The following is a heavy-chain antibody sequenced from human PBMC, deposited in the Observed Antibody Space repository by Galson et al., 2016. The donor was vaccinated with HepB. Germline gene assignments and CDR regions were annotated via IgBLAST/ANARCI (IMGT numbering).Heavy chain of an antibody. Sequence: SLRLSCAASGFTISSYAVSWVRQVPGKGLEWVSAISGSGSSTYYADSVKGRFTISRDNSKNTLYLQMNSLRAEDTAVYYCAKDQRGDGYKIPGFDYWGQGTLVTVSS. CDR3: AKDQRGDGYKIPGFDY. D-gene: IGHD5-24*01. J-gene: IGHJ4*02. CDR1: GFTISSYA. CDR2: ISGSGSST. V-gene: IGHV3-23*01.